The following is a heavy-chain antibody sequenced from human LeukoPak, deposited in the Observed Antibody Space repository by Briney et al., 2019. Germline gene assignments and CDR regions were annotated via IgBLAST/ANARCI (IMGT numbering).Heavy chain of an antibody. D-gene: IGHD3-10*01. CDR2: ISSSGSTI. V-gene: IGHV3-48*03. CDR3: ARDVPRGPALDY. Sequence: PGGSLRLSCAASGFTFSSYGMNWVRQAPGKGLEWVSYISSSGSTIYYADSVKGRFTISRDNAKNSLYLQMNSLRAEDTAAYYCARDVPRGPALDYWGQGTLVTVSS. CDR1: GFTFSSYG. J-gene: IGHJ4*02.